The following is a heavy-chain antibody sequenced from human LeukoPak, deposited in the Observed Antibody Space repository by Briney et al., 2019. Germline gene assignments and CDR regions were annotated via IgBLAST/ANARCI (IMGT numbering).Heavy chain of an antibody. Sequence: SETLSLTCTVSGGSISSYYWSWIGQPPGKGVEWIGYIYYSGSTNYNPSLKSRVTISVDTSKNQFSLKLSSVTAADTAVYYCARDGNWAYFDYWGQGTLVTVSS. CDR1: GGSISSYY. D-gene: IGHD7-27*01. CDR3: ARDGNWAYFDY. CDR2: IYYSGST. V-gene: IGHV4-59*01. J-gene: IGHJ4*02.